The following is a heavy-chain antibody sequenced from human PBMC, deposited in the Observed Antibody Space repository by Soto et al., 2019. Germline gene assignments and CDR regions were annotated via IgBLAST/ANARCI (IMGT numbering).Heavy chain of an antibody. CDR1: GFTFSDYG. CDR2: ISYDGNNR. CDR3: TFGDNSFDY. J-gene: IGHJ4*02. D-gene: IGHD1-20*01. V-gene: IGHV3-30*03. Sequence: QVQLVESGGGVVQPGRSLRVSCAASGFTFSDYGIYWVRQAPGKGLEWVALISYDGNNREYGDSVKGRFTISRDNSKNTLYRQRNGLRVEDTAVYYGTFGDNSFDYWGPGTLVTVSS.